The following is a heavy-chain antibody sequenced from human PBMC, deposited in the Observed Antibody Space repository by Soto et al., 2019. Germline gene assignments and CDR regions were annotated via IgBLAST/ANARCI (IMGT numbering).Heavy chain of an antibody. CDR3: ASHAGYSSSWYTYY. D-gene: IGHD6-13*01. CDR2: IYPGDSDT. CDR1: GYSFTSYW. J-gene: IGHJ4*02. V-gene: IGHV5-51*01. Sequence: GXSLKISCKGSGYSFTSYWIGWLRQIPGKGLEWMGIIYPGDSDTRYSPSFQGQVTISADKSISTAYLQWSSLKASDTAMYYCASHAGYSSSWYTYYWGQGTLVTVSS.